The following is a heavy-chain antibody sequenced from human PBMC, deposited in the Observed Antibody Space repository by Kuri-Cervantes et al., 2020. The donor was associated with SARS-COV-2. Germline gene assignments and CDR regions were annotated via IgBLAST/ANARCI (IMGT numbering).Heavy chain of an antibody. J-gene: IGHJ4*02. Sequence: GESLKISCAASGFTVSSYAMHWVRQAPGKGLEWVALISYDGSNKYYADSVKGRFTISRDNSKNTLYLQMDSLRPDDTAVYYCAKDPHGIVVVVAAIDQWGQETLVTVSS. CDR1: GFTVSSYA. CDR2: ISYDGSNK. D-gene: IGHD2-15*01. V-gene: IGHV3-30*18. CDR3: AKDPHGIVVVVAAIDQ.